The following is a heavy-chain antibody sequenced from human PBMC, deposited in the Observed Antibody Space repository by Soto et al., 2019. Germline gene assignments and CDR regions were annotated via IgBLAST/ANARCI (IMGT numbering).Heavy chain of an antibody. CDR2: ISAYNGNT. CDR1: GYTFTSYG. V-gene: IGHV1-18*01. CDR3: ARDFGLTRYFENWFDP. J-gene: IGHJ5*02. D-gene: IGHD3-9*01. Sequence: ASVKVSCKASGYTFTSYGISWVRQAPGQGLEWMGWISAYNGNTNYAQKLQGRVTMTTDTSTSTAYMELRSLRSDDTAVYYCARDFGLTRYFENWFDPWGQGTLVTVSS.